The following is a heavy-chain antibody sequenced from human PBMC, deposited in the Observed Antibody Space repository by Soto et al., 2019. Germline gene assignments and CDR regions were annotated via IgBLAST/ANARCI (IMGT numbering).Heavy chain of an antibody. V-gene: IGHV3-23*01. D-gene: IGHD3-3*01. J-gene: IGHJ6*02. CDR2: ISGSGGST. CDR1: GFTFSSYA. Sequence: GESLKISCAASGFTFSSYAMSWVRQAPGKGLEWVSAISGSGGSTYYADSVKGRFTISRDNSKNTLYLQMNSLRAEDTAVYYCAKFGYYDFWSGYNYYYYYGMDVWGQGTTVTVSS. CDR3: AKFGYYDFWSGYNYYYYYGMDV.